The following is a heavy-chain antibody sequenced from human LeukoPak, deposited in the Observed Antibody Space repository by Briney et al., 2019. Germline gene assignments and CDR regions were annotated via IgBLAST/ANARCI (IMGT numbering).Heavy chain of an antibody. D-gene: IGHD2-2*01. CDR2: IYYSGST. CDR1: GGSISSGDYY. J-gene: IGHJ5*02. V-gene: IGHV4-30-4*01. Sequence: SETLSLTCTVSGGSISSGDYYWSWIRQPPGKGLEWIGYIYYSGSTYYNPSLKSRVTISVDTSKNQFSLKLSSVTAADTAVYYCARVGLQYQLPNWFDPWGQGTLVTVSS. CDR3: ARVGLQYQLPNWFDP.